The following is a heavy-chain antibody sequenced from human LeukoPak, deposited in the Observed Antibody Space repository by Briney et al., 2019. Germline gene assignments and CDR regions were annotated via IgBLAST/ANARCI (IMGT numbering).Heavy chain of an antibody. J-gene: IGHJ6*02. Sequence: GGSLRLSCAASGFTFSSYWMHWVRHAPGKGLMWVSRINSDGTSTSYADSVKGRFTISRDNAKNTLYLQMNSLRAEDTAVYYCSLGQAHGMDVWGQGTTVTVSS. CDR3: SLGQAHGMDV. V-gene: IGHV3-74*01. CDR1: GFTFSSYW. CDR2: INSDGTST. D-gene: IGHD3-16*01.